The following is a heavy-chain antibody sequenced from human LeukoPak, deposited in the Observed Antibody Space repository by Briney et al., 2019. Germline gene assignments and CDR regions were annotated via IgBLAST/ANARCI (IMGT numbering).Heavy chain of an antibody. CDR1: GFPFSSYA. CDR3: ARDYGSESSYSAY. CDR2: ISGSGSNT. V-gene: IGHV3-23*01. J-gene: IGHJ4*02. D-gene: IGHD3-10*01. Sequence: GGSLRLSCAASGFPFSSYAMNWVRQAPGKGLEWVSTISGSGSNTYYADSVKGRFTISRDNSKNTLYLQMNSLRAEDTAVYSCARDYGSESSYSAYWGQGTLVTVSS.